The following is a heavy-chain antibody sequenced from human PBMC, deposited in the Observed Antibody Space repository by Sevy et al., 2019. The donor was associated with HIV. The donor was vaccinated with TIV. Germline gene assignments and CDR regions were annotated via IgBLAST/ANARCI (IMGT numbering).Heavy chain of an antibody. CDR3: ARGMIPAARAFDI. J-gene: IGHJ3*02. Sequence: SETLSLTCTVSGGSISSGDYYWSWIRQPPGKGLEWIGYIYYSGSTYYNPSLKSRVTISVDTSKNQFSLKLSSVTAADTAVYYCARGMIPAARAFDIWGQGTMVTVSS. V-gene: IGHV4-30-4*01. CDR1: GGSISSGDYY. CDR2: IYYSGST. D-gene: IGHD6-13*01.